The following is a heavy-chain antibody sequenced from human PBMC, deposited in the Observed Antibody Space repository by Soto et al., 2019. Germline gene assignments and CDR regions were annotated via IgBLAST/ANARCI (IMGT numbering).Heavy chain of an antibody. Sequence: SETLSLTCTVSGGSISSGGYYWSWIRQHPGKGLEWIGYIYYSGSTYYNASLKSRVTISVDTSKNQFSLKLSSVTAADTAVYYCASIAARPSYYYYMDVSGKGTTVTVSS. CDR3: ASIAARPSYYYYMDV. J-gene: IGHJ6*03. CDR1: GGSISSGGYY. D-gene: IGHD6-6*01. CDR2: IYYSGST. V-gene: IGHV4-31*02.